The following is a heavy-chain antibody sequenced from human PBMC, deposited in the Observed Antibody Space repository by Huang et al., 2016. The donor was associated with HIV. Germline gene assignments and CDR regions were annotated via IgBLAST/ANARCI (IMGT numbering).Heavy chain of an antibody. CDR2: SNSDGSST. CDR3: ARDPRIQSWLNFFDY. Sequence: EVQLVESGGGLVQPGGSLRLSCAASGFSISSYWMHWVRQAPGKVLVCVSRSNSDGSSTSYAASVKGRFTISRDNAKNTLYLQMNSLRAEDTAVYYCARDPRIQSWLNFFDYWGQGTLVSVSS. CDR1: GFSISSYW. J-gene: IGHJ4*02. D-gene: IGHD3-22*01. V-gene: IGHV3-74*01.